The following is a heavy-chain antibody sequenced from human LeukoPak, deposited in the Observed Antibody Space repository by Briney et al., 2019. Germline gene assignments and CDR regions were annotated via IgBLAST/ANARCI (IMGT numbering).Heavy chain of an antibody. J-gene: IGHJ4*02. CDR2: IWLEGSNI. CDR3: ENSLSPSGVIIPKPSRYFDY. D-gene: IGHD3-10*01. CDR1: GSIFSNYV. Sequence: VGALSVSCPASGSIFSNYVMHWVRQAPGKGGEGVAFIWLEGSNIYYADCVKGGFTISRHNSKNPLHLQMHRLRAKEKAVYYCENSLSPSGVIIPKPSRYFDYWGKGTLVTVSS. V-gene: IGHV3-30*02.